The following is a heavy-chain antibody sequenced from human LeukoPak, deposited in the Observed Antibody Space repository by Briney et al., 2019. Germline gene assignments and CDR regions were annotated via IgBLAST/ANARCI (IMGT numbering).Heavy chain of an antibody. V-gene: IGHV4-4*07. Sequence: SETLSLTCTVSGGSISSYYWSWIRQPAGKGLEWIGRIYTSGSTNYNPSLKSRVTMSVDTSKNQFSLKLSSVTAADTAVYYCARGIQPWLVPSYFDYWGQGTLVTVSS. J-gene: IGHJ4*02. CDR1: GGSISSYY. CDR3: ARGIQPWLVPSYFDY. CDR2: IYTSGST. D-gene: IGHD6-19*01.